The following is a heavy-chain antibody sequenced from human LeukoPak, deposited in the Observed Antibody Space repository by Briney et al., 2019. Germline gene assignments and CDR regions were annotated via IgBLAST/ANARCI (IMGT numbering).Heavy chain of an antibody. J-gene: IGHJ4*02. CDR1: GGTFSSYA. Sequence: SSVKVSCKASGGTFSSYAISWVRQAPGQGLEWMGGIIPIFDTANYAQKFQGRVTITTDESTSTAYMELSSLRSEDTAVYYCARGGWYSSSSSFDYWGQGTLVTVSS. D-gene: IGHD6-6*01. CDR3: ARGGWYSSSSSFDY. CDR2: IIPIFDTA. V-gene: IGHV1-69*05.